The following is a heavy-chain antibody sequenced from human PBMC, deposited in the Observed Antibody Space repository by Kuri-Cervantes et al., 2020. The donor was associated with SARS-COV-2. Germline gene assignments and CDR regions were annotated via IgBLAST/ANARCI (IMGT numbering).Heavy chain of an antibody. CDR3: ARGEHWNDVAGY. CDR1: GGTFSSYA. Sequence: ASVKVSCKASGGTFSSYAISWVRQAPGQGLEWMGWISAYNGNTNYAQKLQGRVTMTTDTSTSTAYMELSSLRSEDTAVYYCARGEHWNDVAGYWGQGTLVTVSS. V-gene: IGHV1-18*01. D-gene: IGHD1-1*01. J-gene: IGHJ4*02. CDR2: ISAYNGNT.